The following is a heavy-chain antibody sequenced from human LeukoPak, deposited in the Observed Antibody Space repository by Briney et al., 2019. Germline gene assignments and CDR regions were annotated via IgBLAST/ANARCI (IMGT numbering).Heavy chain of an antibody. D-gene: IGHD6-19*01. CDR3: ARVASSGWSDY. J-gene: IGHJ4*02. CDR1: GFTFSSYS. V-gene: IGHV3-21*01. Sequence: PGGSLRLSCAASGFTFSSYSMNWVRQAPGKGLEWVSSISSSSYIYYADSVKGRFTISRDNAKNSLYLQMNSLRAEDTAVYYCARVASSGWSDYWGQGTLVTVSS. CDR2: ISSSSYI.